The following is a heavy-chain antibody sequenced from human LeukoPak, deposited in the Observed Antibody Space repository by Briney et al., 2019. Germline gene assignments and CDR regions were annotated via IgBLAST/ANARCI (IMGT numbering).Heavy chain of an antibody. J-gene: IGHJ6*03. CDR3: ARAAVPTGDYYYYMDV. Sequence: GASVKVSCKVSGYTLTELSMHWVRQAPGKGLEWMGGFDPEDGETIYAQKFQGRVTITADKSTSTAYMELSSLRSEDTAVYYCARAAVPTGDYYYYMDVWGKGTTVTVSS. D-gene: IGHD3-10*01. CDR2: FDPEDGET. V-gene: IGHV1-24*01. CDR1: GYTLTELS.